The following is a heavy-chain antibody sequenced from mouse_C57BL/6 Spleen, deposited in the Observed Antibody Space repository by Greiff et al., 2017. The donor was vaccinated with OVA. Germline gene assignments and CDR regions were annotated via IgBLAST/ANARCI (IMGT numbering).Heavy chain of an antibody. V-gene: IGHV1-15*01. D-gene: IGHD2-1*01. Sequence: VQLQQPGAELVRPGSSVKLSCKASGYTFTDYEMHWVKQTPVHGLEWIGAIDPETGGTAYNQKFKGKAILTADKSSSTAYMELRSLTSEDSAVYYCTRSTGGDYFDYWGQGTTLTVSS. CDR2: IDPETGGT. J-gene: IGHJ2*01. CDR1: GYTFTDYE. CDR3: TRSTGGDYFDY.